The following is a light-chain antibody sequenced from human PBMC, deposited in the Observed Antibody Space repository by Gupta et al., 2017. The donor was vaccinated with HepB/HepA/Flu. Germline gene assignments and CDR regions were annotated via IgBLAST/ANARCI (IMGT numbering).Light chain of an antibody. CDR3: TSRDSSGTHPV. CDR2: GKN. CDR1: SLRSYY. V-gene: IGLV3-19*01. Sequence: SSELTQDPAVSVALGQTVRITCQGDSLRSYYASWYQQKPGQAPVLGSEGKNNRPSGIPDRFAGYSSGNPASLTINGDQAEDEADYYCTSRDSSGTHPVFGGGTKLTVL. J-gene: IGLJ2*01.